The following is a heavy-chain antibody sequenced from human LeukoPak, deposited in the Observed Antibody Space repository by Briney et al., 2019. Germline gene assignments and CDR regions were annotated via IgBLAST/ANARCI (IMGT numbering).Heavy chain of an antibody. J-gene: IGHJ4*02. D-gene: IGHD6-13*01. Sequence: GASVKVSCKTSGYTFTSYGLSWVRQAPGQGLEWLGWISGYNDNRNHAQKVRGRVTLTTDTSTNTAYMELTSLRSDDTAVYYCARNRKSSWPLGSPDLDYWGQGTLVTVSS. CDR3: ARNRKSSWPLGSPDLDY. CDR1: GYTFTSYG. CDR2: ISGYNDNR. V-gene: IGHV1-18*01.